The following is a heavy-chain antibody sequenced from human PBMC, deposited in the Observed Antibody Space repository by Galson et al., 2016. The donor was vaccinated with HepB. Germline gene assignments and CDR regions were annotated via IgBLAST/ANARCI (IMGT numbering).Heavy chain of an antibody. J-gene: IGHJ3*02. CDR3: ARNYYDSSGYLDAFDI. CDR1: GDTFSNFG. Sequence: SVKVSCKASGDTFSNFGISWVRQAPGQGLEWMGGIIPKSGRVKYAQKVQGRVTITATESTSTAYMQLSSLRSEDTAVYYCARNYYDSSGYLDAFDIWGQGTMVTVSS. CDR2: IIPKSGRV. D-gene: IGHD3-22*01. V-gene: IGHV1-69*13.